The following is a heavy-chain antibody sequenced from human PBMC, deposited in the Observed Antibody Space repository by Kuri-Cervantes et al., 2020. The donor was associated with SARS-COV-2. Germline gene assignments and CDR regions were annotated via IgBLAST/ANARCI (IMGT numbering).Heavy chain of an antibody. Sequence: GESLKISCAASGFTFSDYYMSWIRQAPGEGLEWVSYISSSGSTIYYADSVKGRFTISRDNAKNSLYLQMNSLRAEDTAVYYCAKDRVYCSGGSCPLYYWGQGTTVTVSS. J-gene: IGHJ4*02. CDR2: ISSSGSTI. D-gene: IGHD2-15*01. CDR3: AKDRVYCSGGSCPLYY. CDR1: GFTFSDYY. V-gene: IGHV3-11*01.